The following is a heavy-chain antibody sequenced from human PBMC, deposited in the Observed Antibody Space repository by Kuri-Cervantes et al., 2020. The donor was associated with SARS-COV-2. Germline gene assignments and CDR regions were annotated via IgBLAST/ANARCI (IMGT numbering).Heavy chain of an antibody. CDR2: IGGSGGST. CDR3: AKGDRAATPGYYYYGMDV. CDR1: GLNGLKFINYG. V-gene: IGHV3-23*01. J-gene: IGHJ6*02. Sequence: GESLKISCAASGLNGLKFINYGMSWVRQAPGKGLEWVSGIGGSGGSTYYADSVKGRFTISRDNSKNTLYLQMNSLRAEDTAVYYCAKGDRAATPGYYYYGMDVWGQGTTVTVSS. D-gene: IGHD2-15*01.